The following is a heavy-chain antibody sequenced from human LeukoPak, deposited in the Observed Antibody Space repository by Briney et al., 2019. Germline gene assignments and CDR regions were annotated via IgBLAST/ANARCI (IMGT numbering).Heavy chain of an antibody. J-gene: IGHJ4*02. D-gene: IGHD2-2*01. CDR1: GYTLTELS. Sequence: GASVKVSCKVSGYTLTELSMHWVRQAPGKGLEWMGGFDPEDGETIYAQKFQGRVTMTEDTSTDTAYMELSSLRSEDTAVYYCARSDIVVVPAAIDVWGQGTLVTVSS. V-gene: IGHV1-24*01. CDR2: FDPEDGET. CDR3: ARSDIVVVPAAIDV.